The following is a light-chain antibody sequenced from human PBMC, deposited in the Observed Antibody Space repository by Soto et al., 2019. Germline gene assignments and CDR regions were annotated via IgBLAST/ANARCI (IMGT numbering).Light chain of an antibody. CDR3: SSYTSSSTPYV. Sequence: QSALTQPASVSGSPGQSITISCTGTSSDVGDYNYVSWYQQHPGKAPKLMISEVSNRPSGVSNRFSGYKSGNTASLTISGLQAEDEADYYCSSYTSSSTPYVFGTGTKLTVL. V-gene: IGLV2-14*01. J-gene: IGLJ1*01. CDR2: EVS. CDR1: SSDVGDYNY.